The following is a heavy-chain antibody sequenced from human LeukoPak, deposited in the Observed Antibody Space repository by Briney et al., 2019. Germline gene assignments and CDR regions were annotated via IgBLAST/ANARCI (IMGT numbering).Heavy chain of an antibody. CDR2: ISYDGSNK. J-gene: IGHJ4*02. CDR1: GFTFSSYG. Sequence: PGGSLRLSCAASGFTFSSYGMHWVRQAPGKGLEWVAVISYDGSNKYYADSVKGRFTISRDNSRNTLYLQMNSLRAEDTAVYYCARDFLSGRVVPAASDYWGQGTLVTVSS. V-gene: IGHV3-30*03. CDR3: ARDFLSGRVVPAASDY. D-gene: IGHD2-2*01.